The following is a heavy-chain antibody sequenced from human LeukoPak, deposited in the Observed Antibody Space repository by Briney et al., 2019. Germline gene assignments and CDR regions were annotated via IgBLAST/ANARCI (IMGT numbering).Heavy chain of an antibody. J-gene: IGHJ4*02. D-gene: IGHD3-10*01. CDR1: GFTFSTYA. CDR2: MSGGGGSA. Sequence: GGSLRLSCAASGFTFSTYAMSWVRQAPGKGLEWVSGMSGGGGSAYYAASVKGRFSISRDDSTNTLFLHMDSLGAEDTATYYCAKGADRFGEFDYWGQGTLVTVSS. V-gene: IGHV3-23*01. CDR3: AKGADRFGEFDY.